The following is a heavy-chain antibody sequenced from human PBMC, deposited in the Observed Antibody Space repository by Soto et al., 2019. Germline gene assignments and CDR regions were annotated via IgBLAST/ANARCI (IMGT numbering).Heavy chain of an antibody. V-gene: IGHV3-21*01. D-gene: IGHD2-15*01. CDR1: GFTFSSYS. Sequence: PGGSLRLSCAASGFTFSSYSMNWVRQAPGKGLEWVSSISSSSSYIYYADSVKGRFTISRDNAKNSLYLQMNSLRSEDTAVYYCARDEYCSGGSCYFFDYGNYMDGWGQGTTATVPS. J-gene: IGHJ6*02. CDR2: ISSSSSYI. CDR3: ARDEYCSGGSCYFFDYGNYMDG.